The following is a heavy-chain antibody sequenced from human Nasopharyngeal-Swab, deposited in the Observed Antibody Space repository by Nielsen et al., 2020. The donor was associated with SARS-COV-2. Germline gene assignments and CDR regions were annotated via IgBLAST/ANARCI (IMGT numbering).Heavy chain of an antibody. Sequence: ASVKVSCKASAYTFTDYYMHWVRQAPGQGLEWMGRINPNSGGTNSAQKFQGRVTMTRDTSISTAYMELSRLRSDDTAVYYCARAPIEGGTFDYWGQGTLVTVSS. CDR1: AYTFTDYY. V-gene: IGHV1-2*06. J-gene: IGHJ4*02. D-gene: IGHD1-26*01. CDR3: ARAPIEGGTFDY. CDR2: INPNSGGT.